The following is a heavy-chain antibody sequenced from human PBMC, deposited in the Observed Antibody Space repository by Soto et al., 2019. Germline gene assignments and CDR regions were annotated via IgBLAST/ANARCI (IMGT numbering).Heavy chain of an antibody. V-gene: IGHV3-23*01. CDR2: ISGSGGST. Sequence: GGSLRLSCAASGFTFSSYAMSWVRQAPGKGLEWVSAISGSGGSTYYADSVKGRFTISRDNSKNTLYLQMNSLRAEDTAVYYCAKTHPYGDYLHYYYMDVWGKGTTVTVSS. D-gene: IGHD4-17*01. CDR1: GFTFSSYA. J-gene: IGHJ6*03. CDR3: AKTHPYGDYLHYYYMDV.